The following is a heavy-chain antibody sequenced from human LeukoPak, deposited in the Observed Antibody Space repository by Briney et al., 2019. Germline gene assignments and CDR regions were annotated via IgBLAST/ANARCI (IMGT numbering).Heavy chain of an antibody. J-gene: IGHJ3*02. Sequence: XXPGXGXEXMXXIYPGDSDTRYSPSFQGQVTISADKSISTAYLQWSSLKASDTAMYYCARLPYYDSSGYYQSAFDIWGQGTMVTVSS. V-gene: IGHV5-51*01. D-gene: IGHD3-22*01. CDR3: ARLPYYDSSGYYQSAFDI. CDR2: IYPGDSDT.